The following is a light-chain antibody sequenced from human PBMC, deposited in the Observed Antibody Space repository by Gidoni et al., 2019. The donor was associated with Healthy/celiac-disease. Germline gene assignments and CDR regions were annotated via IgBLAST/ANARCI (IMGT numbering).Light chain of an antibody. V-gene: IGKV1-33*01. Sequence: DIQMTQSPSSLSASVGDRVTITCQASQDISNYLNWYQLKPGKAPKLLIYDASNLETGVPSRFSGSGSGTDFTCTISSLQPEDIATYYCQQYDNLLGTLTFXGXTKVEIK. J-gene: IGKJ4*01. CDR3: QQYDNLLGTLT. CDR1: QDISNY. CDR2: DAS.